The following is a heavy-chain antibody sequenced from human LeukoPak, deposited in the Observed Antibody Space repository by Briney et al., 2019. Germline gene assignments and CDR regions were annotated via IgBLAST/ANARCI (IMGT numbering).Heavy chain of an antibody. J-gene: IGHJ5*02. D-gene: IGHD3-10*01. Sequence: GGSLRLSCTASGFTFSSYAMSWVRQAPGKGLEWVSAISGSGGSTYYADSVKGRFTISRDNSKNTLYPQMNSLRAEDTAVYYCAKGGPPLWFGELYNWFDPWGQGTLVTVSS. V-gene: IGHV3-23*01. CDR1: GFTFSSYA. CDR2: ISGSGGST. CDR3: AKGGPPLWFGELYNWFDP.